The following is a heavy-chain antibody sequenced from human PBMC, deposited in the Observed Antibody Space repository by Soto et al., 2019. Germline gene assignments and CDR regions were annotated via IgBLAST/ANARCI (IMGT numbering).Heavy chain of an antibody. J-gene: IGHJ4*02. CDR2: IYYSGST. CDR1: GGSISSYY. CDR3: ASHIVVGTNFDY. D-gene: IGHD3-22*01. Sequence: SETLSLTCTVSGGSISSYYWSWIRQPPGKGLEWIGYIYYSGSTNYNPSLKSRVTISVDTSKNQFSPKLSSVTAADTAVYYCASHIVVGTNFDYWGQGTLVTVSS. V-gene: IGHV4-59*08.